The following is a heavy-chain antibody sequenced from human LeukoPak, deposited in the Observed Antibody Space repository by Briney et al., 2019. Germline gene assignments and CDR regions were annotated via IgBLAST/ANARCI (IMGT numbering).Heavy chain of an antibody. V-gene: IGHV3-23*01. J-gene: IGHJ4*02. CDR2: NSGSGGST. CDR1: GFTFAGYA. D-gene: IGHD6-6*01. CDR3: AHWGSSWPFDY. Sequence: GESLRLSCAASGFTFAGYAMTWVRQAPGKGLEWVSLNSGSGGSTYYADVVKGRFTISRDNSKNALYLRMNSLRAEDTAVYYCAHWGSSWPFDYWGQGTLVTVSS.